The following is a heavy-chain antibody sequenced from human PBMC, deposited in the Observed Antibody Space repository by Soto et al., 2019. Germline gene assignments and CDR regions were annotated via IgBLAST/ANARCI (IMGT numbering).Heavy chain of an antibody. Sequence: QVQLVQSGAEVKKPGASVKVSCKASGGTFSSYAISWVRQAPGQGLEGMGGIIPIFGTANYAQKFQGRVTITADESTSTGYMELSSLRSEDTAVYYCARASGIAAAGDYYYGMDVWGQGTTVTVSS. J-gene: IGHJ6*02. CDR2: IIPIFGTA. D-gene: IGHD6-13*01. CDR1: GGTFSSYA. V-gene: IGHV1-69*01. CDR3: ARASGIAAAGDYYYGMDV.